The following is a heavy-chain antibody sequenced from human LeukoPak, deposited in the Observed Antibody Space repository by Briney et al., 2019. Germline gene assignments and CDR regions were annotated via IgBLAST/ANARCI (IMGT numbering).Heavy chain of an antibody. V-gene: IGHV4-59*01. CDR2: IYYSGST. Sequence: SETLSLTCTVSGGSISSYYWSWIRQPPGKGLEWIGYIYYSGSTNYNPSLKSRVTISVDTSKNQFSLKLSSVTAADTAVYYCARGTPFGLKYYFDYWGQGTLVTVSS. J-gene: IGHJ4*02. CDR3: ARGTPFGLKYYFDY. CDR1: GGSISSYY. D-gene: IGHD3-16*01.